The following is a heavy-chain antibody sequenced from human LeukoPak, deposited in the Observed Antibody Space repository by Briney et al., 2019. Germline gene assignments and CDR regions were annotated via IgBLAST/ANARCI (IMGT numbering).Heavy chain of an antibody. J-gene: IGHJ4*02. CDR3: ARDRRVEVTRRTSSSWYSIAY. CDR1: GFTFSSYS. D-gene: IGHD6-13*01. CDR2: ISSSSSTI. V-gene: IGHV3-48*04. Sequence: PGGSLRLSCAASGFTFSSYSMNWVRQAPGKGLEWVSYISSSSSTIYYADSVKGRFTISRDNAKNSLYLQMNSLRAEDTAVYYCARDRRVEVTRRTSSSWYSIAYWGQGTLVTVSS.